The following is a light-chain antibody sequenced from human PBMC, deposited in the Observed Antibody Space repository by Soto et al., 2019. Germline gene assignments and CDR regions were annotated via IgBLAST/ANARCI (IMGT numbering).Light chain of an antibody. V-gene: IGKV1-39*01. J-gene: IGKJ1*01. CDR1: QSISAY. Sequence: DIQMTQSPSSMSASVGDRVTITCRASQSISAYLNWYQQKPGKAPKLLIYAASSLQSGVPSRFSGSGSGTDFSLTISRLEPEDFAVYYCQQYDTSPRTFGQGTKVE. CDR2: AAS. CDR3: QQYDTSPRT.